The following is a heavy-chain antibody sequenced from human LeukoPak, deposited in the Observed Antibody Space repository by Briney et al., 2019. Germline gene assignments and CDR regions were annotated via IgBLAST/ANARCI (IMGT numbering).Heavy chain of an antibody. J-gene: IGHJ2*01. Sequence: SETLSLTCTVSGCSISSGYYWGWIRQPPGKGLEWIGSIYHSGSTNYNPSLKSRVTISVDKSKNQFSLKLSSVTAADTAVYYCAREDYDDSGAWYFDLWGRGTLVTVSS. V-gene: IGHV4-38-2*02. D-gene: IGHD3-3*01. CDR3: AREDYDDSGAWYFDL. CDR1: GCSISSGYY. CDR2: IYHSGST.